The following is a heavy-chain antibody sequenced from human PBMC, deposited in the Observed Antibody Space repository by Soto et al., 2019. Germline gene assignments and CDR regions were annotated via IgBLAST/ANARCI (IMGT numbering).Heavy chain of an antibody. CDR2: IKQDGSEK. CDR3: AREIKDDILTGYYVGSTTDY. J-gene: IGHJ4*02. V-gene: IGHV3-7*01. D-gene: IGHD3-9*01. CDR1: GFTFSSYW. Sequence: GGSLRLSCAASGFTFSSYWMSWVRQAPGKGLEWVANIKQDGSEKYYVDSVKGRFTISRDNAKNSLYLQMNSLRAEDTAVYYCAREIKDDILTGYYVGSTTDYWGQGTLVTVSS.